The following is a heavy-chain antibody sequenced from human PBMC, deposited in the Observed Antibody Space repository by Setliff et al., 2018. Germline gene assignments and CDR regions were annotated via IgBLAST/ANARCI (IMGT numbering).Heavy chain of an antibody. V-gene: IGHV2-5*02. CDR2: VCWDGDQ. J-gene: IGHJ5*02. Sequence: PTLVNPTQTLTLTCTFSGFSLNTTGEGVGWIRQPPGKALEWLALVCWDGDQRYSPSLNSRLSITKDSSKSQVFLTMTNMDPVDTATYYCALRRGNEWHLVRWFDPWGPGIQVTVSS. CDR3: ALRRGNEWHLVRWFDP. CDR1: GFSLNTTGEG. D-gene: IGHD6-6*01.